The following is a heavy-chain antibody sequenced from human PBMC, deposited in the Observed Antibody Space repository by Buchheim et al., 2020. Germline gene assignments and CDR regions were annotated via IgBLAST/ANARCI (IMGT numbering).Heavy chain of an antibody. CDR3: ARHGYRWLQSGYYFDY. CDR1: GGSISSSSYY. J-gene: IGHJ4*02. CDR2: SYYSGST. D-gene: IGHD5-24*01. Sequence: QLQLQESGPGLVKPSETLSLTCTVPGGSISSSSYYWGWIRQPPGKGLEWIGGSYYSGSTYYNPSLKSRVTISVDTSKNQFSLKLSSVTAADTAVYYCARHGYRWLQSGYYFDYWGQGTL. V-gene: IGHV4-39*01.